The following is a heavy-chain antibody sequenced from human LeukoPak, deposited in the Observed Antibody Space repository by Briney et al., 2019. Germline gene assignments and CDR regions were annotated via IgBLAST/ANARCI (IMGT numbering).Heavy chain of an antibody. J-gene: IGHJ4*02. CDR2: IYDSGTA. D-gene: IGHD2-15*01. CDR3: ATKSCSGGSCYLDY. CDR1: AGSISGYY. Sequence: SETLSLTCTASAGSISGYYRSWIRQPPGKRLEWIGDIYDSGTANYNPSLRSRVTISVDTSKNQFSLKLSSVTAADTAVYYCATKSCSGGSCYLDYWGQGTLVTVSS. V-gene: IGHV4-59*12.